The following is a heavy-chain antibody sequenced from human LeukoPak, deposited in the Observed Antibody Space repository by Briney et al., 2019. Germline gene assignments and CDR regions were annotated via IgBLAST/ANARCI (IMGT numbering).Heavy chain of an antibody. CDR1: GFTFSSYA. CDR2: ISSDGSNK. D-gene: IGHD4-17*01. J-gene: IGHJ4*02. CDR3: ARQYGDYAYFDY. Sequence: PGGSLRLSCAASGFTFSSYAMHWVRQAPGKRLEWVAVISSDGSNKYYADLVKGRFIISRDNSKNTLYLQMNSLTPEDTAVYYCARQYGDYAYFDYWGQGTLVTVSS. V-gene: IGHV3-30*04.